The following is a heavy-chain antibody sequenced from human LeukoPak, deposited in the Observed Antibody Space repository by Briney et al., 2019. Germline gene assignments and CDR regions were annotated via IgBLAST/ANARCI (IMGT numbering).Heavy chain of an antibody. CDR1: GGTFSSYA. CDR2: IIPIFGTA. CDR3: ARGSITMIVDGPFDL. D-gene: IGHD3-22*01. J-gene: IGHJ2*01. V-gene: IGHV1-69*13. Sequence: ASVKVSCKASGGTFSSYAISWVRQAPGQGLEWMGGIIPIFGTANYAQKFQGRVTITADESTSTAYMELSSLRSEDTAVYYRARGSITMIVDGPFDLWGRGTLVTVSS.